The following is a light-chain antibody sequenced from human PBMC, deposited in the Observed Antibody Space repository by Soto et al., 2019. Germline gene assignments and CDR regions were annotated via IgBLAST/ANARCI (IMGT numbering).Light chain of an antibody. CDR2: GAS. J-gene: IGKJ1*01. CDR1: QSVDTTF. CDR3: QQYMSSVT. V-gene: IGKV3-20*01. Sequence: EIVLTQSPGSLSLSPGQRATLSCRASQSVDTTFFAWYQKKPGPAPRLLIYGASKRATGIPDRFSGSGSGTDFTLIISRLEPEDVAVYYCQQYMSSVTFGQGTKVEIK.